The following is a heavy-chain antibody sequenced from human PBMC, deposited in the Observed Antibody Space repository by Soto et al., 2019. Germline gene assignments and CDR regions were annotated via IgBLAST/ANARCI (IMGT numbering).Heavy chain of an antibody. D-gene: IGHD2-15*01. V-gene: IGHV1-46*03. Sequence: QVQLVQSGAEVKKPGASVKVSCKASGYTFTNYYMHWVRQAPGQGLEWMGIINPSGGSTSYEEKFQGRVTITRDTSTRTVYMELSSLRSEDTAVYYCARVYCSGGSCYSIDYWGQGPLVTVSS. CDR3: ARVYCSGGSCYSIDY. CDR2: INPSGGST. CDR1: GYTFTNYY. J-gene: IGHJ4*02.